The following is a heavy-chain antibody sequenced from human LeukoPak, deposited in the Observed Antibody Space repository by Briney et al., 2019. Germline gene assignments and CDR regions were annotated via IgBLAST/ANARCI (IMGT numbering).Heavy chain of an antibody. CDR3: ARDLRYGDYVFDAFDI. CDR2: ISYDGSNK. J-gene: IGHJ3*02. Sequence: GGSLRLSCAASGFTFSSYAMHWVRQAPGKGLEWVAVISYDGSNKYYADSVKGRFTISRDNSKNTLYLQMNSLRAEDTAVYYCARDLRYGDYVFDAFDIWGQGTMVTVSS. D-gene: IGHD4-17*01. CDR1: GFTFSSYA. V-gene: IGHV3-30*14.